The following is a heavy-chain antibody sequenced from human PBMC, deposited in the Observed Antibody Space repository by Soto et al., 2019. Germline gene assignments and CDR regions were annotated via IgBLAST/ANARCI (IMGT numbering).Heavy chain of an antibody. CDR2: IYYSGST. CDR3: ARPRGSSSWRDAFDI. D-gene: IGHD6-13*01. V-gene: IGHV4-39*01. Sequence: SETLSLTCTASGGSISSSSYYWGWIRQPPGKGLEWIGSIYYSGSTYYNPSLKSRVTISVDTSKNQFSLKLSSVTAADTAVYYCARPRGSSSWRDAFDIWGQGTMVTVSS. J-gene: IGHJ3*02. CDR1: GGSISSSSYY.